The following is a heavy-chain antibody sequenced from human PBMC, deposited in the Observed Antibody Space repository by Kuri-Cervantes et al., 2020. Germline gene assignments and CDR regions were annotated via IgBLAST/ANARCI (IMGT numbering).Heavy chain of an antibody. CDR2: IIPIFGTT. CDR1: GGTFSSYA. V-gene: IGHV1-69*13. CDR3: ARDLPHYYDSFREFDY. D-gene: IGHD3-22*01. J-gene: IGHJ4*02. Sequence: SVKVSCKASGGTFSSYAISWVRQAPGQGLEWMGGIIPIFGTTNYAQKFQGRVTITADESTSTAYMELSSLRSDDTAVYYCARDLPHYYDSFREFDYWGQGTLVTVSS.